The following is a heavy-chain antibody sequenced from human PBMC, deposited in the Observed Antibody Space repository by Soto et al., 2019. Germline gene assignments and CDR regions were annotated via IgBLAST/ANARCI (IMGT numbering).Heavy chain of an antibody. J-gene: IGHJ6*02. CDR3: ARGVSSSSWYVGRTYYYYGMDV. CDR2: IYYSGST. Sequence: SETLSLTCTVSGSSISSYYWSWIRQPPGKGLEWIGYIYYSGSTNYNPSLKSRVTISVDTSKNQFSLKLSSVTAADTAVYYCARGVSSSSWYVGRTYYYYGMDVWGQGTTVTVS. V-gene: IGHV4-59*01. D-gene: IGHD6-13*01. CDR1: GSSISSYY.